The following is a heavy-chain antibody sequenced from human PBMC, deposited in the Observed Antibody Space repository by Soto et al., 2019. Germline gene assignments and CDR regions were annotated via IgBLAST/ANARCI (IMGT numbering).Heavy chain of an antibody. Sequence: LSLTCTVSGGSVNSDYYYWSWIRQPPGKGLEWIGYIYYSGSTYYNPSLKSRVTISVDTSKNQFSLKLSSVTAADTAVYYCARDNGYGDFRPFDYWGQGTLVTVSS. J-gene: IGHJ4*02. V-gene: IGHV4-31*03. CDR1: GGSVNSDYYY. CDR2: IYYSGST. CDR3: ARDNGYGDFRPFDY. D-gene: IGHD4-17*01.